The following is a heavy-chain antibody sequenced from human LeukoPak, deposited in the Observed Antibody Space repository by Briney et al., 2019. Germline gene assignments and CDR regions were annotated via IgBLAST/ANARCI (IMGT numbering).Heavy chain of an antibody. V-gene: IGHV4-34*01. J-gene: IGHJ3*02. CDR3: ARLDYDILTGEGYDAFDI. Sequence: PSETLSLTCTVSGGSISSYYWSWIRQPPGKGLEWIGEINHSGSTNYNPSLKSRVTISVDTSKNQFSLKLSSVTAADTAVYYCARLDYDILTGEGYDAFDIWGQGTMVTVSS. CDR2: INHSGST. D-gene: IGHD3-9*01. CDR1: GGSISSYY.